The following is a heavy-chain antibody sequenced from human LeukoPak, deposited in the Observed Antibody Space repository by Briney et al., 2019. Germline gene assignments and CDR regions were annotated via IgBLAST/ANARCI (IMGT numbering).Heavy chain of an antibody. D-gene: IGHD3-3*01. J-gene: IGHJ4*02. CDR3: AKDLGRFGVFWSGYYTNPGYFDY. CDR2: ISGSGGST. CDR1: GFPFSSYA. V-gene: IGHV3-23*01. Sequence: GGSLRLSCAASGFPFSSYAMSWVRQAPGKGLEWVSAISGSGGSTYYADSVKGRFTISRDNSKNTLYLQMNSLRAEDTAVYYCAKDLGRFGVFWSGYYTNPGYFDYWGQGTLVTVSS.